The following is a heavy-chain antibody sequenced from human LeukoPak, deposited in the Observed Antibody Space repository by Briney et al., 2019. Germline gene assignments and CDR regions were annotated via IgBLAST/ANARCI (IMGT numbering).Heavy chain of an antibody. CDR2: INHSGST. CDR3: ARGYYDILTGYSNGYYFDY. Sequence: PSETLSPTRAVYGGSFSGYYWSWIRQPPGKGLEWIGEINHSGSTNYNPSLKCRVTISVDTSKNQFSLKLSSVAAADTAVYYCARGYYDILTGYSNGYYFDYWGQGTLVTVSS. CDR1: GGSFSGYY. D-gene: IGHD3-9*01. J-gene: IGHJ4*02. V-gene: IGHV4-34*01.